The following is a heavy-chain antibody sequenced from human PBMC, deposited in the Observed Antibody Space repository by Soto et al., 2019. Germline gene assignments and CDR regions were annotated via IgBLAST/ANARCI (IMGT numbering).Heavy chain of an antibody. CDR3: ARDKTRAAAARWFDP. CDR1: GGTFSSYA. V-gene: IGHV1-69*13. Sequence: SVKVSCKASGGTFSSYAISWVRQAPGQGLEWMGGIIPIFGTANYAQKFQGRVTITADESTSTAYMELSSLRSEDTAVYYCARDKTRAAAARWFDPWGQGTLVTVSS. J-gene: IGHJ5*02. D-gene: IGHD6-13*01. CDR2: IIPIFGTA.